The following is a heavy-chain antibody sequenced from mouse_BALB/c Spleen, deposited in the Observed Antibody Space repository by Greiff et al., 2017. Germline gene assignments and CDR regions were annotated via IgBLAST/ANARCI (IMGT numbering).Heavy chain of an antibody. CDR2: INPSNGGT. D-gene: IGHD2-1*01. CDR1: GYTFTSYY. CDR3: TRGGTLRFAY. Sequence: QVQLQQSGAELVKPGASVKLSCKASGYTFTSYYMYWVKQRPGQGLEWIGEINPSNGGTNFNEKFKSKATLTVDKSSSTAYMQLSSLTSEDSAVYYCTRGGTLRFAYWGQGTLVTVSA. J-gene: IGHJ3*01. V-gene: IGHV1S81*02.